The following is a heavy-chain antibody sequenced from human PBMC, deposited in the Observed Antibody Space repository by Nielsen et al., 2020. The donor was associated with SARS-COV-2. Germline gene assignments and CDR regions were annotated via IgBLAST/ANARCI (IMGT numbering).Heavy chain of an antibody. CDR1: GFTFSSYW. CDR3: ARDSYSYGYDY. CDR2: ISSSSSYI. J-gene: IGHJ4*02. V-gene: IGHV3-21*01. Sequence: GGSLRLSRAASGFTFSSYWMSWVRQAPGKGLEWVSSISSSSSYIYYADSVKGRFTISRDNAKNSLYLQMNSLRAEDTAVYYCARDSYSYGYDYWGQGTLVTVSS. D-gene: IGHD5-18*01.